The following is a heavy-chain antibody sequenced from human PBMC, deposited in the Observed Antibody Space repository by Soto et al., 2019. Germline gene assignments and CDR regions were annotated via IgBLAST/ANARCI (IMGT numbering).Heavy chain of an antibody. V-gene: IGHV3-74*01. Sequence: EVQLVESGGGLVQPGGSLTLSCAASGFTFSNYWMHWVRQAPGKGLVWVSGINSDGSSTTYADSVKGRFTISRDNAKNTLYLEINSLRAEDTAVYYCARRGAGFDIWGQGTMVTVSS. CDR2: INSDGSST. CDR3: ARRGAGFDI. J-gene: IGHJ3*02. D-gene: IGHD6-19*01. CDR1: GFTFSNYW.